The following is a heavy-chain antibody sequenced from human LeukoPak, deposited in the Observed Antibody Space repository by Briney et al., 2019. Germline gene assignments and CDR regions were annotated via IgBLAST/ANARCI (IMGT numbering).Heavy chain of an antibody. CDR3: ARGSSSWTSYYFDY. D-gene: IGHD6-13*01. Sequence: SQTLSLTCAVSGGSISSGGYSWSWIRQPPGKGLEWIGYIYYSGSTNYNPSLKSRVTISVDTSKNQFSLKLSSVTAADTAVYYCARGSSSWTSYYFDYWGQGTLVTVSS. V-gene: IGHV4-61*08. J-gene: IGHJ4*02. CDR2: IYYSGST. CDR1: GGSISSGGYS.